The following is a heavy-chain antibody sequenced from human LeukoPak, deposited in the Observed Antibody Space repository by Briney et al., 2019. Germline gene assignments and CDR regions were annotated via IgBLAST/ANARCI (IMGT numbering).Heavy chain of an antibody. J-gene: IGHJ5*02. Sequence: PSETLSLTCTVSGGSISSYYWSWIRQPPGKGLEWIGGINHSGSTNYNPSLKSRVTISVDTSKNQFSLKLSSVTAADTAVYYCARGPYYYDSSGYHTWGQGTLVTVSS. CDR3: ARGPYYYDSSGYHT. V-gene: IGHV4-34*01. CDR1: GGSISSYY. D-gene: IGHD3-22*01. CDR2: INHSGST.